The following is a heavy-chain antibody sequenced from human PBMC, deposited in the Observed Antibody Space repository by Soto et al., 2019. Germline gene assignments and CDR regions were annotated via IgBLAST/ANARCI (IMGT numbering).Heavy chain of an antibody. V-gene: IGHV4-59*01. J-gene: IGHJ5*02. CDR2: IYYSGST. CDR3: ERAQDYFDSSGFRTNWFDP. CDR1: GGSISSYY. Sequence: PSETLSLTCTVSGGSISSYYWSWIRQPPGKGLEWIGYIYYSGSTNYNPSLKSRVTISVDTSKNQFSLKMSSVTAADTAVYYCERAQDYFDSSGFRTNWFDPWGQGTLVTVS. D-gene: IGHD3-22*01.